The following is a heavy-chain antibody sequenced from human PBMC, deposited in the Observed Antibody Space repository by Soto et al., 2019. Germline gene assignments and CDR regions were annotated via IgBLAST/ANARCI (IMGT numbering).Heavy chain of an antibody. Sequence: GGSLRLSCAASGFTFSDYYMSWIRQAPGKGLEWVSYISSSGSTIYYADSVKGRFTISRDNAKNSLYLQMNSLRAEDTAVYYCARARPKDIVVVPALDYWGQGTLVTVSS. CDR3: ARARPKDIVVVPALDY. CDR2: ISSSGSTI. V-gene: IGHV3-11*01. CDR1: GFTFSDYY. D-gene: IGHD2-2*01. J-gene: IGHJ4*02.